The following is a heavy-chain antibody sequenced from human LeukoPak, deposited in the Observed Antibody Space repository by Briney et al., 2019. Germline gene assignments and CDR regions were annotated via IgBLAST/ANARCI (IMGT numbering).Heavy chain of an antibody. CDR3: VKYLIVPTNQLLGDS. Sequence: QPGGSLRLSCAASGFTFKNNAMAWVRQAPGKGLEWVAGIWKTGDATAYSASVRGRFTVSRDNFLDTLVLDMNTLTAADTAVYYCVKYLIVPTNQLLGDSWGRGTLVTVSS. J-gene: IGHJ4*02. V-gene: IGHV3-23*01. CDR1: GFTFKNNA. CDR2: IWKTGDAT. D-gene: IGHD4-23*01.